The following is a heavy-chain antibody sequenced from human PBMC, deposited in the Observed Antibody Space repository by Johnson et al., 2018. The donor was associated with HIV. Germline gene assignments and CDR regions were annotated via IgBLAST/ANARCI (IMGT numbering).Heavy chain of an antibody. V-gene: IGHV3-66*01. J-gene: IGHJ3*02. CDR1: GFTVNSNY. D-gene: IGHD1-26*01. CDR2: IYSGGSA. CDR3: ARDHWDWVGATDAFDI. Sequence: VQLVESGGGLVQPGGSLRLSCAASGFTVNSNYMSWVRQAPGKGLEWVSVIYSGGSAYYEDSVKGRFTISRDNANNSLYLQMNSLRAEDTAVYYCARDHWDWVGATDAFDIWGQGTMVTVSS.